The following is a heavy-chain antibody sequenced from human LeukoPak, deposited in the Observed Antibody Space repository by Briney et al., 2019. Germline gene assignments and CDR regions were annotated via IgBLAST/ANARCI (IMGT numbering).Heavy chain of an antibody. CDR3: ARGEGSSWYAWFDS. CDR1: RYTFTSYD. CDR2: MNPNSGNT. J-gene: IGHJ5*01. V-gene: IGHV1-8*01. Sequence: ASVKVSCKASRYTFTSYDIKWVRQATGQGLDWMGWMNPNSGNTGYAQKFQGRVTMTRNTSITTAYMELSSLRSEDTAVYYCARGEGSSWYAWFDSWGQGTLVTVSS. D-gene: IGHD6-13*01.